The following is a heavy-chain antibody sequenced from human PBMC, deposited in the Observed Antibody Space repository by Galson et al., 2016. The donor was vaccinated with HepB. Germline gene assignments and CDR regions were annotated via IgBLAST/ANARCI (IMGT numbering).Heavy chain of an antibody. Sequence: SLRLSCAASGFTFIYYRMNWVRQAPGKGLEWVSSISGDSSDIYYADSVKGRFTISRDNAKNALYLQMNSLRAEDSAVYYFERVSGPQLDWLLHWGQGALVTVSS. J-gene: IGHJ4*02. V-gene: IGHV3-21*01. D-gene: IGHD3-9*01. CDR1: GFTFIYYR. CDR2: ISGDSSDI. CDR3: ERVSGPQLDWLLH.